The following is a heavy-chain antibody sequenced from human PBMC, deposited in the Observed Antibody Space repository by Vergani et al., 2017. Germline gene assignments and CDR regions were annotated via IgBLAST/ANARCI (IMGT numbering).Heavy chain of an antibody. CDR3: AKGVPAIFGVVTYFDY. J-gene: IGHJ4*02. D-gene: IGHD3-3*01. Sequence: QLQLQESGPGLVKPSETLSLTCTVSGGSISSSSYYWGWIRQPPGKGLEWIGSIYYSGSTYYNPSLKSRVTISVDTSKNQFSLKLSSVTAADTAVYYCAKGVPAIFGVVTYFDYWGQGTLVTVSS. CDR2: IYYSGST. CDR1: GGSISSSSYY. V-gene: IGHV4-39*01.